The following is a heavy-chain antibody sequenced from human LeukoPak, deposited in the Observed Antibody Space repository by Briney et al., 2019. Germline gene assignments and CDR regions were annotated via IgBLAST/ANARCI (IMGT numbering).Heavy chain of an antibody. Sequence: PSETLSLTCTVSGGTISNYYWNWIRQPPGKGLEWIGYIYYSGSTNYNPPLKSRVTISVDTSKNQFSLKLSSVTAADTAVYYCARADILTGWEGIDYWGQGTLVTVSS. CDR1: GGTISNYY. D-gene: IGHD3-9*01. V-gene: IGHV4-59*01. J-gene: IGHJ4*02. CDR3: ARADILTGWEGIDY. CDR2: IYYSGST.